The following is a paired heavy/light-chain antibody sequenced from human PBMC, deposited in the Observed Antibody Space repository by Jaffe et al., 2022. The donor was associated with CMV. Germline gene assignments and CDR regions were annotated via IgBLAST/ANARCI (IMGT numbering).Heavy chain of an antibody. CDR3: AKDRGGKVDTGMLDS. CDR1: EVTFKYHA. CDR2: ISGSDPGT. J-gene: IGHJ4*02. V-gene: IGHV3-23*01. Sequence: EVQLLESGGGWVQPGGSLRLSCVASEVTFKYHAMSWVRQAPGKGLEWVSGISGSDPGTYYAASIEGRFTISRDKDKNTLYLQLNSLRVEDTAIYYCAKDRGGKVDTGMLDSWGQGTLVTVSS. D-gene: IGHD5-18*01.
Light chain of an antibody. CDR3: CSYVSGGTYV. Sequence: QSALTQPASVSGSPGQSVTISCTGSSSDVGTFDLVSWYQQHPGKAPRPMIYEVNKRPSAVSYRFSGSKSGNTASLTISGLQAEDEADYYCCSYVSGGTYVFGTGTKVIVL. V-gene: IGLV2-23*02. CDR2: EVN. J-gene: IGLJ1*01. CDR1: SSDVGTFDL.